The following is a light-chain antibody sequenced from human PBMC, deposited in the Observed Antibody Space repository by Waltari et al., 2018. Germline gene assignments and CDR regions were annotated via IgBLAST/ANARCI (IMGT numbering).Light chain of an antibody. J-gene: IGKJ1*01. CDR3: QHYYSSPR. Sequence: DIQMTQSPPSLSASVGDRVTITCRASQGIRAALVWYQQKPGKAPKVLLFAASRLGSGVPSRFSGSGSGTDFTLTISSLQPEDFATYYCQHYYSSPRFGQGTKVEI. V-gene: IGKV1-NL1*01. CDR1: QGIRAA. CDR2: AAS.